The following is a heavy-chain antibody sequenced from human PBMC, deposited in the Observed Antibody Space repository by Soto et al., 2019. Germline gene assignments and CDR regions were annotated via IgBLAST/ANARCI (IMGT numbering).Heavy chain of an antibody. CDR3: AKVPGDYVYVNWFDP. CDR2: ISGSGGST. Sequence: GGSLRLSCAASGFTFSSYAMSWVRQAPGKGLEWVSAISGSGGSTYYADSVKGRFTISRDNSKNTLYLQMNSLGAEDTAVYYCAKVPGDYVYVNWFDPWGQGTLVTVSS. D-gene: IGHD4-17*01. CDR1: GFTFSSYA. V-gene: IGHV3-23*01. J-gene: IGHJ5*02.